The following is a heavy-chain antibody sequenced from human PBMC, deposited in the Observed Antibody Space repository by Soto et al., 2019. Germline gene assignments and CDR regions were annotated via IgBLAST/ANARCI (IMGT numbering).Heavy chain of an antibody. CDR1: GGSVSSSSYY. D-gene: IGHD3-3*01. Sequence: SETLSLTCTVSGGSVSSSSYYWGWVRQPPGKGLEWIGHIYNSGSTYYNPSLESRVAISIDTSRNQFSLRLNSLTAADRAVYFCARGVTVFGLVSRFWFDPWGQGTVVTVSS. CDR3: ARGVTVFGLVSRFWFDP. CDR2: IYNSGST. V-gene: IGHV4-39*01. J-gene: IGHJ5*02.